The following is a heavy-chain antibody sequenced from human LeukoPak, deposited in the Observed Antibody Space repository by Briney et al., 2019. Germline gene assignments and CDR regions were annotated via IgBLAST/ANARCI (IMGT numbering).Heavy chain of an antibody. Sequence: ASVKVSCKASGYTFTDYYIHWVRQAPGQGLEWMGRINPNSGGTNYAQRFQGRVTVTRDTSISTTYMELSTLRSDDAAVYYCARSSSGFWSPVYFDYWGQGTLVTVSS. D-gene: IGHD3-3*01. V-gene: IGHV1-2*06. CDR1: GYTFTDYY. CDR2: INPNSGGT. J-gene: IGHJ4*02. CDR3: ARSSSGFWSPVYFDY.